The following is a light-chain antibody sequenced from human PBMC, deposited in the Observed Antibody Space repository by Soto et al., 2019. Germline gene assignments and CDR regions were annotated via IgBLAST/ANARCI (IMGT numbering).Light chain of an antibody. J-gene: IGLJ2*01. CDR1: SSNVGAASD. CDR3: SSYAGSSNLVI. Sequence: QSVLTQPPSVSGAPGQRVTISCSGSSSNVGAASDVYWYQQLPGTAPRLLISVNNKRPSGVPDRFSGSKSGTSASLAITGLRPEDEADYYCSSYAGSSNLVIFGGGTKLTVL. V-gene: IGLV1-40*01. CDR2: VNN.